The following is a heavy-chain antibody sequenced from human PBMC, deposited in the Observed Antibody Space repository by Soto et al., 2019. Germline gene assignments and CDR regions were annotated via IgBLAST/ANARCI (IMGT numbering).Heavy chain of an antibody. J-gene: IGHJ6*02. CDR3: ARDGSFSIAARLDYYYGMDV. V-gene: IGHV1-46*01. CDR2: INPSGGST. Sequence: QVQLVQSGAEVKKPGASVKVSCKASGYTFTSYYMHWVRQAPGQGLEWMGIINPSGGSTSYAQKFQGRVTMTRDKSTRTVYMELSSLRSEDTAVYYCARDGSFSIAARLDYYYGMDVWGHGTTVTVSS. CDR1: GYTFTSYY. D-gene: IGHD6-6*01.